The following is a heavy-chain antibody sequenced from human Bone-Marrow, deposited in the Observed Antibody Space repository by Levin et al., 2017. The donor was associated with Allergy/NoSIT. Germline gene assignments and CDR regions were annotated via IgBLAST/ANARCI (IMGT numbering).Heavy chain of an antibody. V-gene: IGHV3-15*01. CDR1: GFTFSAVW. Sequence: GGSLRLSCATSGFTFSAVWMSWVRQAPGKGLEWVGRSKSKIDGGSADYAESVKGRFTISRDESTTTLYVQMHSLKEEDAGVYYCTTDSSFDTAAPNAFDIWGQGTTVTVSS. CDR2: SKSKIDGGSA. D-gene: IGHD5-18*01. CDR3: TTDSSFDTAAPNAFDI. J-gene: IGHJ3*02.